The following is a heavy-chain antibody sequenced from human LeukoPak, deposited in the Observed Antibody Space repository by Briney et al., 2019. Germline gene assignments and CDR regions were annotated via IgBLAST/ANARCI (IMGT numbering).Heavy chain of an antibody. CDR1: GFTFSSYA. D-gene: IGHD6-13*01. CDR3: ARDPIAAAGLSPTFDY. V-gene: IGHV3-23*01. CDR2: ISGSGGST. J-gene: IGHJ4*02. Sequence: AGGSLRLSCAASGFTFSSYAMSWVRQAPGKGLEWVSAISGSGGSTYYADSVKGRFTISRDNSKNTLYLQMNSLRAEDTAVYYCARDPIAAAGLSPTFDYWGQGTLVTVSS.